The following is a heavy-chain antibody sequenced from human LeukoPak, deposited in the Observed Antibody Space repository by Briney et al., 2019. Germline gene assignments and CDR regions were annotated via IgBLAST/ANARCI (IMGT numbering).Heavy chain of an antibody. Sequence: ASVKVSCKASGDTFTSYSMHWVRQAPGQGLEWMGWINPNSGGANYAQKFQGWVTMTRDTSISTAYMELSRLRSDDTAVYYCARAPYYYGSGYYYYYGMDVWGKGTTVTVSS. CDR2: INPNSGGA. V-gene: IGHV1-2*04. D-gene: IGHD3-10*01. CDR1: GDTFTSYS. CDR3: ARAPYYYGSGYYYYYGMDV. J-gene: IGHJ6*04.